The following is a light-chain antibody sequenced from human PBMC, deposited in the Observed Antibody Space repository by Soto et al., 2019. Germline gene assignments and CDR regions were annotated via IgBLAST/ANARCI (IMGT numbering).Light chain of an antibody. J-gene: IGLJ1*01. CDR1: SSDVGDYNY. CDR2: DVS. V-gene: IGLV2-14*03. CDR3: ISVTISSTPNV. Sequence: QSVLTQPASVSGSPGQSITISCTGTSSDVGDYNYVYWYQQHPGKAPKLMIYDVSNRPSGVSNRFSGSKSGNTASLTISWRQADDWAAYFCISVTISSTPNVFGTGTKLTVL.